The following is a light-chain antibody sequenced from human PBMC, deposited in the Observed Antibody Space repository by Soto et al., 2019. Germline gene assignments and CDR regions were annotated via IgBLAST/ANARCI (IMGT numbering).Light chain of an antibody. Sequence: QLVLTQSPSASASLGASVKLTCTLSSGHSSYAIAWQLHQPEKAPRYLMKLSSDGSHSKGDGIPDRFSGSSSGAERYLTISSRQSEDEADSYYQTWDTGARVVFGGGTKLTVL. CDR2: LSSDGSH. CDR1: SGHSSYA. J-gene: IGLJ3*02. CDR3: QTWDTGARVV. V-gene: IGLV4-69*01.